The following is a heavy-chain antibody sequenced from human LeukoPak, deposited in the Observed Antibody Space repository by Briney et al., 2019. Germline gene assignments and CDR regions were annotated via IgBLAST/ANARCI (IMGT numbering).Heavy chain of an antibody. CDR3: ATEGPRPAMVRGVISRPFDY. CDR1: GYTLTELS. V-gene: IGHV1-24*01. CDR2: FDPEDGET. D-gene: IGHD3-10*01. Sequence: GASVKFSCKVSGYTLTELSMHWVRQAPGKGLEWMGGFDPEDGETIYAQKLQGRVTMTEDTSTDTAYMELSSLRSEDTAVYYCATEGPRPAMVRGVISRPFDYWGQGTLVTVSS. J-gene: IGHJ4*02.